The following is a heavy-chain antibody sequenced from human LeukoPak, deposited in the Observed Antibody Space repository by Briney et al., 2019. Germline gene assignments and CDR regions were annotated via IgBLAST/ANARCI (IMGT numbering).Heavy chain of an antibody. CDR2: ICGSDGSR. V-gene: IGHV3-23*01. CDR1: GFTFSTYA. CDR3: AKLSIYYDSSGYYAFDI. D-gene: IGHD3-22*01. Sequence: PGGSLRLSCAASGFTFSTYAMSWVRQAPGKGLEWVSAICGSDGSRYYADSVKGRFTISRDNSKNTLYLQMNSLRAEDTAVYYCAKLSIYYDSSGYYAFDIWGQGTMVTVSS. J-gene: IGHJ3*02.